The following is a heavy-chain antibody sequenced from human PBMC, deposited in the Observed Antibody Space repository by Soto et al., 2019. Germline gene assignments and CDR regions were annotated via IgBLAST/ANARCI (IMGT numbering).Heavy chain of an antibody. Sequence: SETLSLTCTVSGGSISSGGYYWSWIRQHPGKGLEWIGYIYYSGSTYYNPSLKSRVTISVDTSKNQFSLKLSSVTAADTAVYYCARDGYCSSTSCSNWIDPWGQGTLVTVSS. J-gene: IGHJ5*02. CDR2: IYYSGST. CDR3: ARDGYCSSTSCSNWIDP. CDR1: GGSISSGGYY. D-gene: IGHD2-2*03. V-gene: IGHV4-31*03.